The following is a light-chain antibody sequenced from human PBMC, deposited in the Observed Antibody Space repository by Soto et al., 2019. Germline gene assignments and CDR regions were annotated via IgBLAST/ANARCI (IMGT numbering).Light chain of an antibody. CDR2: AAS. CDR1: QGIGTF. J-gene: IGKJ2*01. V-gene: IGKV1-9*01. CDR3: QQVNSYPPYT. Sequence: DIQLTQSPSFLSASVGDRVTITCRASQGIGTFLAWYQQKPGKAPNLLIYAASTLQSGVPSRFSGSGSGTEFTLTVSSLHPEDFATYYCQQVNSYPPYTFGQGTKLEIK.